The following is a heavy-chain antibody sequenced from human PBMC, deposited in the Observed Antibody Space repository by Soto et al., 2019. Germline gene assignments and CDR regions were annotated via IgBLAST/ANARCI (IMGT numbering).Heavy chain of an antibody. J-gene: IGHJ3*02. CDR1: GFTFSSYA. D-gene: IGHD4-17*01. CDR3: ANDPTTVVTQWGAFDI. V-gene: IGHV3-23*01. Sequence: GGSLRLSCAASGFTFSSYAMNWVRQAPGKGLEWVSGISGSGGSTYYVDSVKGRFTISRDTSKKKLYLQMNSLRAEDTAVYYCANDPTTVVTQWGAFDIWGQGTMVTVSS. CDR2: ISGSGGST.